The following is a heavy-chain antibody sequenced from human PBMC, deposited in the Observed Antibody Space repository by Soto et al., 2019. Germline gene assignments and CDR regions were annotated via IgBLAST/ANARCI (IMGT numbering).Heavy chain of an antibody. Sequence: SVQVSCKTSGFTFNVYGIHWVRQAPGQGLEWMGGLIPIYDEPNYAQKFQGRVTITADKSTATVYLELNSLRSEDTAVYFCARVRDPHLDHYGLDVWGQGTTVTVS. CDR3: ARVRDPHLDHYGLDV. J-gene: IGHJ6*02. V-gene: IGHV1-69*06. CDR2: LIPIYDEP. CDR1: GFTFNVYG.